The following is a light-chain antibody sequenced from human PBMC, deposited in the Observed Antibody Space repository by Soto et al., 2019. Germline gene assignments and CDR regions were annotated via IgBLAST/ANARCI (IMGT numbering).Light chain of an antibody. Sequence: ERVMTQSPATLAVSPGDRATFSCRASLTVNGDLAWYQQRPGQAPRLLIFGATSRATDVPVRFSGSGSGTEFTLTIGGLQSDDCATCDCQQYYNWPPTFGGGTQVELK. CDR3: QQYYNWPPT. V-gene: IGKV3-15*01. J-gene: IGKJ4*01. CDR1: LTVNGD. CDR2: GAT.